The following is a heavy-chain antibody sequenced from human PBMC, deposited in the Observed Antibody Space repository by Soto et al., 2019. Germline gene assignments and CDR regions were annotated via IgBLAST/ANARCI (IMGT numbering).Heavy chain of an antibody. J-gene: IGHJ6*02. CDR2: IYHSGST. CDR1: GGSISSGGYS. Sequence: PSETLSLTCAVSGGSISSGGYSWSWIRQPPGKGLEWIGYIYHSGSTYYNPSLKSRVTISVDRSKNRFYLKLTSVTAADTALYYCARDRPPFRLPVWGQGTKVTVSS. V-gene: IGHV4-30-2*01. CDR3: ARDRPPFRLPV.